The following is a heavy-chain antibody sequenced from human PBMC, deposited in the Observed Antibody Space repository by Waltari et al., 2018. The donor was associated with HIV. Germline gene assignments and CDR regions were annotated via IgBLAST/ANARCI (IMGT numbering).Heavy chain of an antibody. CDR3: TAPFHSLNDAINDH. Sequence: EVQLVESGGGLVKPGGSLRVSCAASGFTFSNAWMSWVRQAPGKGLEWGGRIKRKSDGETTDYAASVKSIFTSSRDDLKDTLYLQMNSLKTEDTAVYYGTAPFHSLNDAINDHWGQGTLVTVSS. V-gene: IGHV3-15*01. CDR1: GFTFSNAW. D-gene: IGHD1-1*01. CDR2: IKRKSDGETT. J-gene: IGHJ4*02.